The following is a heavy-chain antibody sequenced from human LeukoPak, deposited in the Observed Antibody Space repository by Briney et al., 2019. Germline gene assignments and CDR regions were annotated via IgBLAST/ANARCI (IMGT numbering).Heavy chain of an antibody. Sequence: GGSLRLSCAASGFTFNSYAMSWVRQAPEKGLEWVATISGSGGGTYYTDSVKGRFTISRDDSKNTLYLQMNSLRAEDTAVYYCAKDLGRYRNNYFDYWGQGTLVTVSS. CDR1: GFTFNSYA. J-gene: IGHJ4*02. CDR2: ISGSGGGT. CDR3: AKDLGRYRNNYFDY. D-gene: IGHD1-26*01. V-gene: IGHV3-23*01.